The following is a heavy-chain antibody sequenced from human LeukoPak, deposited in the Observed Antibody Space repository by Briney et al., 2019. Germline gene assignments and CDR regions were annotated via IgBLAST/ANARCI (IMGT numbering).Heavy chain of an antibody. D-gene: IGHD6-13*01. CDR2: INHSGGT. CDR3: ARGGSSSWYGDASDF. V-gene: IGHV4-34*01. Sequence: SETLSLTCAVYGESFSDYCWTWIRQPPGRGLEWIGEINHSGGTNYNPSLKSRVTMSVDTSKNQFSLKLSSVTAADTAVYFCARGGSSSWYGDASDFWGQGTMVTVSS. CDR1: GESFSDYC. J-gene: IGHJ3*01.